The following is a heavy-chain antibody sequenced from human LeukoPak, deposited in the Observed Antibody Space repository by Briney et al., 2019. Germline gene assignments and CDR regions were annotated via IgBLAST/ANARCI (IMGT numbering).Heavy chain of an antibody. V-gene: IGHV3-23*01. J-gene: IGHJ4*02. CDR1: GFTFSSYA. Sequence: SGGSLRLSCAASGFTFSSYAMSWVRQAPGKGLEWVSAISGSGGSTYYADSVKGRFTISRDNSKNTLYLQMNSLRAEDTAVYYCAKGLRFLEWSGGYWGQGTLVTVSS. CDR2: ISGSGGST. CDR3: AKGLRFLEWSGGY. D-gene: IGHD3-3*01.